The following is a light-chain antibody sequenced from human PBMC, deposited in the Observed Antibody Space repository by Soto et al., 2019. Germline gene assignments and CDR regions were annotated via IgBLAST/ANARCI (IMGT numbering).Light chain of an antibody. V-gene: IGLV4-69*01. J-gene: IGLJ3*02. Sequence: QLVLTQSPSASASLGASVKLTCTLSSGHSSFAIAWHQQEPEKGPRYLMKVNSDGSHRKGDGIPDRFSGSSSGAERYLTISSLQSEDEADYYCQTWGTGTWVFGGGTKLTVL. CDR2: VNSDGSH. CDR3: QTWGTGTWV. CDR1: SGHSSFA.